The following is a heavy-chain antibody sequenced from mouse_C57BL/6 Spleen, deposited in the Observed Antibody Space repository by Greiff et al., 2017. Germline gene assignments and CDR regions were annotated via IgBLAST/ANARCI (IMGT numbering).Heavy chain of an antibody. CDR3: ASHYYYGSSTGFAY. Sequence: EVKLQESGPGLVKPSQSLSLTCSVTGYSITSGYYWNWIRQFPGNKLEWMGYISYDGSNNYNPSLKNRISITRDTSKNQFFLKLNSVTTEDTATYYCASHYYYGSSTGFAYWGQGTLVTVSA. D-gene: IGHD1-1*01. CDR1: GYSITSGYY. CDR2: ISYDGSN. J-gene: IGHJ3*01. V-gene: IGHV3-6*01.